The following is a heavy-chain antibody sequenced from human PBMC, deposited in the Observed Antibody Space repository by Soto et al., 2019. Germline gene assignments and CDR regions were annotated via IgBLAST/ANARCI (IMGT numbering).Heavy chain of an antibody. J-gene: IGHJ5*02. CDR1: GYTFTRYD. Sequence: ASVSVCCKGSGYTFTRYDINGVRQATGRGREWMGSVNPNSGNTGYAPRFQGRVTRTRNTSISTAYMELSSLGCEETAVYYCARGRAGFIDPWGQGALVTGSS. CDR3: ARGRAGFIDP. CDR2: VNPNSGNT. D-gene: IGHD6-19*01. V-gene: IGHV1-8*01.